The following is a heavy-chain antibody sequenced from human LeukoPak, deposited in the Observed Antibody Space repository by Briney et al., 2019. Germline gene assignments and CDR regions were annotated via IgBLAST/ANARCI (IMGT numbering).Heavy chain of an antibody. Sequence: ASVKVSCKASGYTFTSYYIHWVRQAPGQGLEWMGGIIPIFGTANYAQKFQGRVTITADESTSTAYMELSSLRSEDTAVYYCARGYQLLSAPKKNNWFDPWGQGTLVTVSS. V-gene: IGHV1-69*13. CDR2: IIPIFGTA. CDR3: ARGYQLLSAPKKNNWFDP. J-gene: IGHJ5*02. D-gene: IGHD2-2*01. CDR1: GYTFTSYY.